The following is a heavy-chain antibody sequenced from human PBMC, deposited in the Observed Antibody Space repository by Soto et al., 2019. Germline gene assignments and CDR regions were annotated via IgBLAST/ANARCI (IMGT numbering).Heavy chain of an antibody. CDR2: IWYDGSNK. V-gene: IGHV3-33*01. D-gene: IGHD2-15*01. Sequence: QVQLVESGGGVVQPGRSLRLSCAASGFTFSSYGMHWVRQAPGKGLEWVAVIWYDGSNKYYADSVKGRFTISRDNSKNTLYLQMNSLRAEDTAVYYCARNVGYCSGGSCYVDLSYYYYMDVWGKGTTVTVSS. CDR1: GFTFSSYG. CDR3: ARNVGYCSGGSCYVDLSYYYYMDV. J-gene: IGHJ6*03.